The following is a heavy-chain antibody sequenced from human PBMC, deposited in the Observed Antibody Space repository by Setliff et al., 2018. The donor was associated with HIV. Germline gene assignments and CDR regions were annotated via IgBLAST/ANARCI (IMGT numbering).Heavy chain of an antibody. V-gene: IGHV4-39*01. CDR3: ARHPRGSIAAAASSFDY. J-gene: IGHJ4*02. Sequence: SETLSLTCSVSGDSISDTTYYWGWIRQPPGKGLEWIGNIYHSGSTLYKPSLKSRVTMSVDTSKNQFSLKLSSVTAADTAVYYCARHPRGSIAAAASSFDYWGQGTLVTVPQ. CDR1: GDSISDTTYY. CDR2: IYHSGST. D-gene: IGHD6-13*01.